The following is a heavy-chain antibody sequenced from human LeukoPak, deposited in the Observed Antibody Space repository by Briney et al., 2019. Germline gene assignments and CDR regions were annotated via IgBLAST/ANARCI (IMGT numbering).Heavy chain of an antibody. CDR1: GFTFSSYA. J-gene: IGHJ3*02. D-gene: IGHD3-22*01. V-gene: IGHV3-23*01. CDR3: AKNEDSDYYDSTVDAFDI. Sequence: GGSLRLSCAASGFTFSSYAMSWVRPAPGKGLEWVSGISGSGGNTYYAHSVKVRFTISRDNSKNTVYMQMNSLRAEDTAVYYCAKNEDSDYYDSTVDAFDIWGQGTMVTVSS. CDR2: ISGSGGNT.